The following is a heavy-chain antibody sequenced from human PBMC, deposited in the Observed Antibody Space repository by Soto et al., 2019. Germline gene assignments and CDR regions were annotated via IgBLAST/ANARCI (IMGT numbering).Heavy chain of an antibody. CDR2: ISSSSSYI. CDR1: GFTFSSYS. Sequence: EVQLVESGGGLVKPGGSLRLSCAASGFTFSSYSMNWVRQAPGKGLEWVSSISSSSSYIYYADSVKYRFTISRDNAKNSLYLQMNSLRAEDTAVYYCARDQPGYSYGYGLGYWGQGTLVTVSS. D-gene: IGHD5-18*01. J-gene: IGHJ4*02. CDR3: ARDQPGYSYGYGLGY. V-gene: IGHV3-21*01.